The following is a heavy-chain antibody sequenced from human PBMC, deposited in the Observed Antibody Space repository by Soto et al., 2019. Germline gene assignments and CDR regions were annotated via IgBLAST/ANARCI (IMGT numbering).Heavy chain of an antibody. CDR2: ISPSNGQT. D-gene: IGHD6-6*01. CDR3: ARERDSSSSRIDP. Sequence: SAKLSCKDSGYAYSNFCLSWGQHSTGQGLEWMGWISPSNGQTIYAQNFHGRVTMTTDTSTATAHMELRSLRAEDTAVYYCARERDSSSSRIDPWGQGTLVTVSP. CDR1: GYAYSNFC. J-gene: IGHJ5*02. V-gene: IGHV1-18*01.